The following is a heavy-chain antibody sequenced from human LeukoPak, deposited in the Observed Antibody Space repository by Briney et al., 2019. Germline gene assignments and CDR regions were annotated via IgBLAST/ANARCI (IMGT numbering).Heavy chain of an antibody. Sequence: GAPVKVSCKASGYTFTSYGISWVRQAPGQGLEWMGWISAYNGNTNYAQKLQGRVTMTTDTSTSTAYMELRSLRSDDTSVYYCAREYGYYDTSGYYSDYWGQGTLVTVSS. D-gene: IGHD3-22*01. CDR1: GYTFTSYG. V-gene: IGHV1-18*01. CDR2: ISAYNGNT. J-gene: IGHJ4*02. CDR3: AREYGYYDTSGYYSDY.